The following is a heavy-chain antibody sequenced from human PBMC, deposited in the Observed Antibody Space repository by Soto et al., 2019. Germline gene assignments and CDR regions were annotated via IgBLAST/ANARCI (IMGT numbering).Heavy chain of an antibody. D-gene: IGHD2-15*01. CDR3: EKDPAVVWSYIFHY. CDR1: GFTFSNSA. Sequence: EVQLLESGGGVAQPGGSLRLSCAASGFTFSNSAMSWVRQAPGKGLEWVSSLSASGLNKYYADSVKGRFTISRDNSKNSLYRQMTSLGAGDTAFYYCEKDPAVVWSYIFHYWGQGVLVTVSS. J-gene: IGHJ4*02. V-gene: IGHV3-23*01. CDR2: LSASGLNK.